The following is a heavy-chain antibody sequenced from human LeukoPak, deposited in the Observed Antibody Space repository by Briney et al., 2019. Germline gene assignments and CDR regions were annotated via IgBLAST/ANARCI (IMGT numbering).Heavy chain of an antibody. Sequence: GGSLRLSCAASGFTFSDYSMNWVRQAPGKGLEWVSSITSSSSYIYYADSVKGRFTISRDNAKNSLYLQMNSLRAEDTAVYYCARGLGSSSRYYFDYWGQGTLVTVSS. J-gene: IGHJ4*02. V-gene: IGHV3-21*01. CDR1: GFTFSDYS. CDR2: ITSSSSYI. CDR3: ARGLGSSSRYYFDY. D-gene: IGHD6-6*01.